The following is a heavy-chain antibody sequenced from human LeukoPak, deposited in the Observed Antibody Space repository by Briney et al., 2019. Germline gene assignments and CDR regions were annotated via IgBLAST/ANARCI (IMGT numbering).Heavy chain of an antibody. CDR2: ISPSSTLI. V-gene: IGHV3-48*01. Sequence: GGSLRLSCAASGLTFSSYAMNWFRKAPGTGLEWVSYISPSSTLIYYADSVKGRFTISRDNAKKSLFLQMNSLRAEDTAVYYCASLASEWELPEVDYWGLGTLVTVSS. J-gene: IGHJ4*02. CDR3: ASLASEWELPEVDY. CDR1: GLTFSSYA. D-gene: IGHD1-26*01.